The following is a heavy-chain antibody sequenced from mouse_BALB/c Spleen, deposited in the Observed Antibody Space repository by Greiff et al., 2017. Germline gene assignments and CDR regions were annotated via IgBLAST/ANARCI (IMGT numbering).Heavy chain of an antibody. CDR3: ARDPITTVVATRADFDY. D-gene: IGHD1-1*01. V-gene: IGHV3-2*02. CDR1: GYSITSDYA. CDR2: ISYSGST. Sequence: ESGPGLVKPSQSLSLTCTVTGYSITSDYAWNWIRQFPGNKLEWMGYISYSGSTSYNPSLKSRISITRDTSKNQFFLQLNSVTTEDTATYYCARDPITTVVATRADFDYWGQGTTLTVSS. J-gene: IGHJ2*01.